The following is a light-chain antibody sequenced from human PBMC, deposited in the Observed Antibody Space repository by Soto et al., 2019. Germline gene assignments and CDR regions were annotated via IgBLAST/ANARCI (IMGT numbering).Light chain of an antibody. J-gene: IGLJ2*01. Sequence: QSVLTQPPSVSAAPGQKVTISCSGSTSNIGDHYVSWYQRVPGTAPKLLIYDNERRPSGIPDRFSGSKSGTSATLFITGLQTGDEADYYCATWDGSLSPVVFGGGTKLTVL. CDR1: TSNIGDHY. V-gene: IGLV1-51*01. CDR3: ATWDGSLSPVV. CDR2: DNE.